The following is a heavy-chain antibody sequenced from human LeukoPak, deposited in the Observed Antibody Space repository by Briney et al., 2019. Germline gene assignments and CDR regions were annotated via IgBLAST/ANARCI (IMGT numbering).Heavy chain of an antibody. CDR3: ARATSITGTTRAAFDI. V-gene: IGHV1-69*04. D-gene: IGHD1-7*01. Sequence: ASVSVSYKASGGTFSIYAISWVRQAPGQGLEWVGRIIPILGIANYAQKFQGRVTITADKSTSTAYMELSRLRSEDTAVYYWARATSITGTTRAAFDIWGQGTMVTVSS. J-gene: IGHJ3*02. CDR2: IIPILGIA. CDR1: GGTFSIYA.